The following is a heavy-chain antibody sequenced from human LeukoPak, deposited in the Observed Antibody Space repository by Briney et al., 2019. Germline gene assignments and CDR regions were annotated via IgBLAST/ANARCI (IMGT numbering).Heavy chain of an antibody. J-gene: IGHJ4*02. CDR2: IYYSGTT. Sequence: SETLSLTCTVSGGSIRSRTYYWGWIRQPPGKGLEWVGSIYYSGTTYYNPSLKSRVSISVDTSKNQLSLKLSSVTAADTAVYYCARLNCYTLSGYYFDYWGQGTLVTVSS. CDR3: ARLNCYTLSGYYFDY. CDR1: GGSIRSRTYY. D-gene: IGHD3-22*01. V-gene: IGHV4-39*01.